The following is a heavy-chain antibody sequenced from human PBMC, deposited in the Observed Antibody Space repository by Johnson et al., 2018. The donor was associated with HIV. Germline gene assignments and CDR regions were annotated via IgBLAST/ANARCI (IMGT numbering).Heavy chain of an antibody. V-gene: IGHV3-33*06. CDR2: IWYDGHNK. CDR1: GFAFRSYG. CDR3: AKEAYSSDAFDI. D-gene: IGHD2-21*01. J-gene: IGHJ3*02. Sequence: QEQLVESGGGMVQPGRSLRLSCAASGFAFRSYGMHWVRQAPGKGLEWVAVIWYDGHNKYYADSVKCRFTVSRDNSKNTLYLQMNSLRAEDTAVYYCAKEAYSSDAFDIWGQGTMVTVSS.